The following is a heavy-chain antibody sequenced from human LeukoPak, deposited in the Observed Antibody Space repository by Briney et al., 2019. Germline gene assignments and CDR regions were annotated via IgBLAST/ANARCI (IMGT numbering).Heavy chain of an antibody. CDR1: GFIFSSYS. V-gene: IGHV3-23*01. CDR2: ITGSGGNT. J-gene: IGHJ4*02. D-gene: IGHD3-22*01. CDR3: ARNQEIDYYDSSGFYWGVEY. Sequence: GGSLRLSCAASGFIFSSYSMSWVRQAPGKGLEWVSVITGSGGNTYYADSVKGRFTISRDNAKNSLHLQMDSLRVEDTAVYYCARNQEIDYYDSSGFYWGVEYWGQGTLVTVSS.